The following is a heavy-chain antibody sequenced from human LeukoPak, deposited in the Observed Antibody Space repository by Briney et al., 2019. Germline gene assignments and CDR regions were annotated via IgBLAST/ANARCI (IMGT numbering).Heavy chain of an antibody. V-gene: IGHV1-2*02. J-gene: IGHJ4*02. Sequence: ASVKVSCKASGYTFTGYYMHWVRQVPGQGLEWMGWINPNSGGTNYAQKFQGRVTMTRDTSISTAYMELSRLRSDDTAVYYCARPLGYGGYRFDYWGQGTLVTVSS. CDR1: GYTFTGYY. CDR2: INPNSGGT. CDR3: ARPLGYGGYRFDY. D-gene: IGHD5-12*01.